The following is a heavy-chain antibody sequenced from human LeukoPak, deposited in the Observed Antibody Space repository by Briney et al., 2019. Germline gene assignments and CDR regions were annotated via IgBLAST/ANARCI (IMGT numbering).Heavy chain of an antibody. CDR1: GFTFSSYW. J-gene: IGHJ4*02. CDR3: ARDPTVTAGSFDY. D-gene: IGHD4-17*01. CDR2: IHSDGSST. V-gene: IGHV3-74*01. Sequence: GGSLRLSCAASGFTFSSYWMHWVRQAPGKGLVWVSRIHSDGSSTNYADSVKGRFTISRDNAKNTLYLQMNSLRAEDTAVYYCARDPTVTAGSFDYWGQGTLVTVSS.